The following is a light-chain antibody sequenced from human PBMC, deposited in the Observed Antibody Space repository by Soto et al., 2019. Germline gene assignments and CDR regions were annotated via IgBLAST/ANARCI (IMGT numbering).Light chain of an antibody. CDR2: EVS. J-gene: IGLJ1*01. CDR1: SSDVGVYNY. CDR3: SSYTSTSTLV. Sequence: QSVLTQPASVSGSPGQSITISWTGTSSDVGVYNYVSWYQQHPGKAPKLIISEVSNRPSGVSDRFSGSKSGNTASLTISGLHNEDEADYYCSSYTSTSTLVFGTGTKVTVL. V-gene: IGLV2-14*01.